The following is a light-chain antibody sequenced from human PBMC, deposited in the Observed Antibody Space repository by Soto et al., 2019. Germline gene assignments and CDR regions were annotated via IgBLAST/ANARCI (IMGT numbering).Light chain of an antibody. CDR1: QRLNNH. CDR3: QQRGSWPPT. CDR2: ESF. V-gene: IGKV3-11*01. Sequence: EIVLTQSPATLSLSPGERATLSCRASQRLNNHLAWYQQKPGQAPSLLIYESFNRAIGIPVRFSGSGSGTDFTLTISSLESEDFAVYYCQQRGSWPPTFGQGTNVEI. J-gene: IGKJ1*01.